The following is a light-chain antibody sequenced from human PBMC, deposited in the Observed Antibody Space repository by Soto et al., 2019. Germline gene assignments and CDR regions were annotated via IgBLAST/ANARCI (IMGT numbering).Light chain of an antibody. CDR2: DVS. CDR3: SSYTNINTRACV. Sequence: QSALTQPRSVSGSPGQSVTISCTGTSSDVGGYNYVSWYQQHPGKAPKLMIYDVSKRPSGVSNRFSGSKSGNTASLTISGLQAEDEAEYYCSSYTNINTRACVFGTGTKGTV. CDR1: SSDVGGYNY. V-gene: IGLV2-11*01. J-gene: IGLJ1*01.